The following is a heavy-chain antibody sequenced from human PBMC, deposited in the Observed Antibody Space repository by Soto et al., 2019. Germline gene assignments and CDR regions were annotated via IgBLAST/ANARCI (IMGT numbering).Heavy chain of an antibody. J-gene: IGHJ4*02. CDR1: GFTFSTYL. Sequence: GGSLRLSCAASGFTFSTYLMSWVRQAPGKGLEWVANIKYDGSETYYVDSVKGRFTISRDNAKNSLYLQMNSLRGEDTAVYYCARYSSAWGLWGQGTLVTVS. CDR3: ARYSSAWGL. D-gene: IGHD6-19*01. CDR2: IKYDGSET. V-gene: IGHV3-7*01.